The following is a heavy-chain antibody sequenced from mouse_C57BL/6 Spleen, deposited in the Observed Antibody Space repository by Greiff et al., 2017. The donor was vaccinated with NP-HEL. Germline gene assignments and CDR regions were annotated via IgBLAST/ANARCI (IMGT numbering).Heavy chain of an antibody. D-gene: IGHD2-4*01. CDR3: TRYHYDYPGY. CDR1: GYTFTDYE. J-gene: IGHJ2*01. V-gene: IGHV1-15*01. Sequence: QVQLKQSGAELVRPGASVTLSCKASGYTFTDYEMHWVKQTPVHGLEWIGAIDPETGGTAYNQKFKGKAILTADKSSSTAYMELRSLTSEDSAVYYCTRYHYDYPGYWGQGTTLTVSS. CDR2: IDPETGGT.